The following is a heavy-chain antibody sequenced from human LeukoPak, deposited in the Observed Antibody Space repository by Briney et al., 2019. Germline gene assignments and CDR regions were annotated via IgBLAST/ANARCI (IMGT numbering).Heavy chain of an antibody. D-gene: IGHD2-21*01. Sequence: ASVKVSCKVSGDTLSELTMHWVRQAPGKGLEWMGGFDPGAGEILYAQQFQGRVTMTEDTSTDTAYMELTSLRSEDSGVYFCAAGGVYSLLDYWGQGTLVTVSS. J-gene: IGHJ4*02. V-gene: IGHV1-24*01. CDR3: AAGGVYSLLDY. CDR1: GDTLSELT. CDR2: FDPGAGEI.